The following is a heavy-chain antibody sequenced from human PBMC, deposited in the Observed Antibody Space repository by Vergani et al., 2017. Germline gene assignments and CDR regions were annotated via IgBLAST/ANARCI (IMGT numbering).Heavy chain of an antibody. CDR3: AKDLGTSSGGGWFDP. V-gene: IGHV3-9*02. CDR2: ISWNSNSI. D-gene: IGHD6-6*01. Sequence: EVQLEESGGGLVLPGRSLRLSCVASGFTSAGYAMHWVRQAPGKGLEWVSGISWNSNSIGHADSVKGRFTISRDNAKNSLYLQMNSLRAEDTALYYCAKDLGTSSGGGWFDPWGQGTLVTVSS. CDR1: GFTSAGYA. J-gene: IGHJ5*02.